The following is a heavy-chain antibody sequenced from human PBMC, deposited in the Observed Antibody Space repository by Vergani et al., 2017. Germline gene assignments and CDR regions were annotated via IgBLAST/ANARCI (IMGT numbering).Heavy chain of an antibody. V-gene: IGHV3-11*05. D-gene: IGHD3-9*01. Sequence: QVQLVESGGGLVKPGGSLRLSCAASGFTFSDYYMSWIRQAPGKGLKWVSYISSSSSYTNYAESVKGRFTISRDKAKNSRYQQVNSLRAEDTAVYYCARARDNILTGYVYYFDYWGQGTLVTVSS. J-gene: IGHJ4*02. CDR2: ISSSSSYT. CDR1: GFTFSDYY. CDR3: ARARDNILTGYVYYFDY.